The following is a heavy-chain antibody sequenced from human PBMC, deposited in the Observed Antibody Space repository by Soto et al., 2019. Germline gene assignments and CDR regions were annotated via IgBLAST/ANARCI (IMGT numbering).Heavy chain of an antibody. CDR2: ISAYNYNT. D-gene: IGHD1-26*01. CDR3: ARVVGALGHWFDP. Sequence: QVQLVQSGAEVKKPGASVKVSCKASGYTFTSYGLSWVRQAPGQGLEWMGRISAYNYNTNYAQKLQGRVTMTTDTSTSTDYRELRSLRSDDTAVYYCARVVGALGHWFDPWGQGTLVTVSS. V-gene: IGHV1-18*01. CDR1: GYTFTSYG. J-gene: IGHJ5*02.